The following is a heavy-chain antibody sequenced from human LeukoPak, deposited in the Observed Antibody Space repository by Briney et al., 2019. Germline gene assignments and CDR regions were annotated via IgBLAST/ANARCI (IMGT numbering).Heavy chain of an antibody. CDR2: IIPIFGTA. V-gene: IGHV1-69*13. Sequence: SVKVSCKASGGTFSSYAISWVRQAPGQGLEWMGGIIPIFGTANYAQKFQGRVTITADESTSTAYMELSSLRSEDTAVYYCARGSKRAAQPGWSYYYYYYMDVWGKGTTVTVSS. CDR1: GGTFSSYA. J-gene: IGHJ6*03. CDR3: ARGSKRAAQPGWSYYYYYYMDV. D-gene: IGHD6-6*01.